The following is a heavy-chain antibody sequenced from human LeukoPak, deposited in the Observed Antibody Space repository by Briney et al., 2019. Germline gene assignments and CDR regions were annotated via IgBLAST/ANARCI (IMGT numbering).Heavy chain of an antibody. V-gene: IGHV1-18*01. CDR1: GYTFTSYG. Sequence: ASVKVSCKASGYTFTSYGISWVRQAPGQGLEWMGWISAYNGNTNYAQKFQGRVTITADKSTSTAYMELSSLRSEDTAVYYCAGPELALDYYGMDVWGQGTTVTVSS. CDR3: AGPELALDYYGMDV. J-gene: IGHJ6*02. CDR2: ISAYNGNT. D-gene: IGHD1-14*01.